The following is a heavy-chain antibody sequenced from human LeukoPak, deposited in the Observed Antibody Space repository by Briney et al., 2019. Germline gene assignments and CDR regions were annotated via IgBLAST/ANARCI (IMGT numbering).Heavy chain of an antibody. V-gene: IGHV3-21*01. CDR2: IGSVTTYI. J-gene: IGHJ4*02. D-gene: IGHD6-19*01. Sequence: GGSLRLSCAASGFTFSDCTMNWVRQAPGKGLEWVSSIGSVTTYIYYADSVKGRFTISRDNAKNSLSLQMNSLRAEDTAVYYCARAIAVAGPYYFDYWGQGTLVTVSS. CDR1: GFTFSDCT. CDR3: ARAIAVAGPYYFDY.